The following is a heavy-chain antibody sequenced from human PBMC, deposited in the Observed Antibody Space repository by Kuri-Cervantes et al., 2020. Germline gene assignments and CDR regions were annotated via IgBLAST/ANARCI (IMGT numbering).Heavy chain of an antibody. V-gene: IGHV3-7*03. J-gene: IGHJ4*02. CDR3: AKAPSVYYGIVGATGDY. CDR2: IKQDGSEK. D-gene: IGHD1-26*01. Sequence: GGSLRLSCAASGFTFSSYWMSWVRQAPGKGLEWVANIKQDGSEKYYVDSVKGRFTISRDNAKNSLYLQMNSLRAEDTAVYYRAKAPSVYYGIVGATGDYWGQGTLVTVSS. CDR1: GFTFSSYW.